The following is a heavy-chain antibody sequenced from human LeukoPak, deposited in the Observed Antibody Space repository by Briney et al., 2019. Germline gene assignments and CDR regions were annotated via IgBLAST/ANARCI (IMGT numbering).Heavy chain of an antibody. J-gene: IGHJ4*02. V-gene: IGHV3-53*01. D-gene: IGHD3-22*01. CDR2: IHTSGDT. CDR1: GLTGSHNY. CDR3: ATDREGDPSAYYLV. Sequence: GGSLRLSCAASGLTGSHNYVSWVRQAPGKGLEWVSAIHTSGDTCYADSVKGRFTISRDNSKNTLFLQMNSLRAEDSAVYYCATDREGDPSAYYLVGGQGTLITVSS.